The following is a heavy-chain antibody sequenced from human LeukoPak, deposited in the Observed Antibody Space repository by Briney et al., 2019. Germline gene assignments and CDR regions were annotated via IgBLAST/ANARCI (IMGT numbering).Heavy chain of an antibody. Sequence: GESLKISCKGSGYSFNMYWIGWVRQMPGKGLEWMGIIYPGDSDTRYSPSFQGQVTISADKSISTAYLQWSSLKAPDTAMYYCARLLRFSRAYYFDYWGQGTLVTVSS. J-gene: IGHJ4*02. CDR3: ARLLRFSRAYYFDY. CDR1: GYSFNMYW. CDR2: IYPGDSDT. D-gene: IGHD2-2*01. V-gene: IGHV5-51*01.